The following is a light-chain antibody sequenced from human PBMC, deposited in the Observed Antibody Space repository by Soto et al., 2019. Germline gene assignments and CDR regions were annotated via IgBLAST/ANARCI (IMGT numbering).Light chain of an antibody. CDR1: QSVSSY. Sequence: EIVLTQSPATLSLSPGXRATLSCRASQSVSSYLAWYQQKPGQVPRLLIYDASTRATGIPARFSGSGSGTDLTLTISSLEPEDFAIYYCQKRSIWWTFGQGTKVDSK. V-gene: IGKV3-11*01. CDR2: DAS. CDR3: QKRSIWWT. J-gene: IGKJ1*01.